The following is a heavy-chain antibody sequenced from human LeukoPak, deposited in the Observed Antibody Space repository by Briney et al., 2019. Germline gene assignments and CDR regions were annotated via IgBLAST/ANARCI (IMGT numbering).Heavy chain of an antibody. CDR2: IYYSGST. D-gene: IGHD1-20*01. Sequence: TLSLTCTVSGGSISSYYWSWLRQPPGKGLEWIGYIYYSGSTNYNPSLKSRVTISVDTSKNQFSLKLSSVTAADTAVYYCARDHPYNWNYFDYWGQGTLVTVSS. CDR1: GGSISSYY. J-gene: IGHJ4*02. V-gene: IGHV4-59*01. CDR3: ARDHPYNWNYFDY.